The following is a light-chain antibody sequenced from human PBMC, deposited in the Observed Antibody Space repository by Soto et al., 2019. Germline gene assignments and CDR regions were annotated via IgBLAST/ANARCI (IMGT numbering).Light chain of an antibody. CDR1: KLGDKY. J-gene: IGLJ2*01. CDR2: QDS. V-gene: IGLV3-1*01. Sequence: SYELTQPPSVSVSPGQTASITCSGDKLGDKYACWYQQKPGQSPVLVIYQDSKRPSGIPDRFSGSNSGNTATLTISGTQAMDQADYYCQAWDSSTVVFGRRTKLTVL. CDR3: QAWDSSTVV.